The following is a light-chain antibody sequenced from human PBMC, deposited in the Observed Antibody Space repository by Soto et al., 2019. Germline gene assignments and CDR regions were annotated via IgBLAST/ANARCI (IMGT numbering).Light chain of an antibody. CDR3: QQYGGSPIT. V-gene: IGKV3-20*01. Sequence: EDVLTQSPGTLSLSPVVRATLSCRASHSVSRMLAWYQQRPGQSPRLLISGASMRASGVPVRFIGSGSGTDFTLTITRLEPEDFAVYYCQQYGGSPITFGLGTRLEIK. CDR2: GAS. J-gene: IGKJ5*01. CDR1: HSVSRM.